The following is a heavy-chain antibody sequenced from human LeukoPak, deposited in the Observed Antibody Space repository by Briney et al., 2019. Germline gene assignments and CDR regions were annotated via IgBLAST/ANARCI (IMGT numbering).Heavy chain of an antibody. V-gene: IGHV3-23*01. D-gene: IGHD6-19*01. Sequence: GGSLRLFCAASGFTFSSYAMSWVLQAPGEGLEWVSAISGSGGSKYYADSVKGRFTISRDNSKNTLYLQMNSLRAEDTAVYYCAKRRATGVAGYIDYWGQGTLVTVSS. CDR1: GFTFSSYA. J-gene: IGHJ4*02. CDR3: AKRRATGVAGYIDY. CDR2: ISGSGGSK.